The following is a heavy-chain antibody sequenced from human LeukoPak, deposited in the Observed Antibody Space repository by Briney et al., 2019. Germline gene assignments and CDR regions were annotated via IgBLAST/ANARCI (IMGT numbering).Heavy chain of an antibody. Sequence: ASVKVSCKASGFTFTDYYMHWVRLAPGQGLEWMGYINPHSGVTSFPQKFRGRVTLTTDTSIGAAYMELSSLISDDTAMYYCVREGITKAFDLWGQGALVTVSS. CDR3: VREGITKAFDL. CDR2: INPHSGVT. CDR1: GFTFTDYY. V-gene: IGHV1-2*02. J-gene: IGHJ4*02. D-gene: IGHD1-14*01.